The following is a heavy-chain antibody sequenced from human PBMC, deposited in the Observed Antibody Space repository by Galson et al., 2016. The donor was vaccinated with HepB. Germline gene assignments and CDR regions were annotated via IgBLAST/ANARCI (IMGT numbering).Heavy chain of an antibody. CDR2: INNDGSNT. D-gene: IGHD2-15*01. J-gene: IGHJ3*02. V-gene: IGHV3-74*03. Sequence: SMRLSCAGSRFTFSSHWMNWVRQAPGKGLVWVSRINNDGSNTTYADSVKGRFTISRDNAKNTLYLQMNSLRAEDTAVYYCARPGYCSGSSCYVPFDIWGQGTMATVSS. CDR3: ARPGYCSGSSCYVPFDI. CDR1: RFTFSSHW.